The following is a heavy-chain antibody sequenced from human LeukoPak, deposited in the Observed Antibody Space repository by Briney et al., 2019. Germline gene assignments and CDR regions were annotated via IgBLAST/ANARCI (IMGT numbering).Heavy chain of an antibody. CDR3: ARSTVTAAGALDY. CDR2: ISGIGSRT. Sequence: GGSLRLSCVASGFSFSDHYMTWIRQAPGKGLEWVSYISGIGSRTYYGDAGKGRFTISRDNAKRLVDLQMNSLRADDTAIYYCARSTVTAAGALDYWGQGILVTVSS. CDR1: GFSFSDHY. D-gene: IGHD6-25*01. V-gene: IGHV3-11*01. J-gene: IGHJ4*02.